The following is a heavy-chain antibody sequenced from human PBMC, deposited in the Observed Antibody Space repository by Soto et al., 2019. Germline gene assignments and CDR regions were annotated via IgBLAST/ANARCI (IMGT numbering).Heavy chain of an antibody. J-gene: IGHJ5*02. D-gene: IGHD6-19*01. CDR2: IYYSGST. CDR1: GGSISSYY. V-gene: IGHV4-59*01. CDR3: ARAGYSSGWRSNWFDP. Sequence: SETLSLTCTVSGGSISSYYWSWIRQPPGKGLEWIGYIYYSGSTNYNPSLKSRVAISVDTSKNQFSLKLSSVTAADTAVYYCARAGYSSGWRSNWFDPWGQGTLVTVSS.